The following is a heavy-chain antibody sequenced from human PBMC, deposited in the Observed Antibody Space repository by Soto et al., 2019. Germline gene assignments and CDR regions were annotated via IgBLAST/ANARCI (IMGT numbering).Heavy chain of an antibody. V-gene: IGHV1-18*01. CDR2: ISAYDGNT. Sequence: QDQLVQSGVEVKKPGASVKVSCKASGYSFTNYGMTWVRQAPGQGFEWIGWISAYDGNTNYAQKSQGRVTMTADPSTSTAYLELRSLRSDDTAVYYCARNRGVAPPVAGNTHYYYNMDVWGKGTTVTVSS. D-gene: IGHD6-19*01. CDR1: GYSFTNYG. J-gene: IGHJ6*03. CDR3: ARNRGVAPPVAGNTHYYYNMDV.